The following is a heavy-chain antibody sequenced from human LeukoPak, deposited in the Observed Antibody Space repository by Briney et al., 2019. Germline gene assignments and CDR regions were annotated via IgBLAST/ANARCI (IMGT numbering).Heavy chain of an antibody. J-gene: IGHJ4*02. Sequence: PSETLSLTCTVSGDSISTYFWSWIRQPPGKELEYIGYIYYSGSTNYNPSLKSRVTISADTSNNQLSLKLNSVTAADTALYYCARHVPYDSSDYTLTYWGQGTLVTVSS. CDR2: IYYSGST. CDR3: ARHVPYDSSDYTLTY. V-gene: IGHV4-59*08. CDR1: GDSISTYF. D-gene: IGHD3-22*01.